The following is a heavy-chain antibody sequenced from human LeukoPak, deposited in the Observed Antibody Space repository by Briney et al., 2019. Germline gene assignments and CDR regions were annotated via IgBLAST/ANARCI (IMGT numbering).Heavy chain of an antibody. CDR2: ISSSSSYI. V-gene: IGHV3-21*01. CDR3: ARDPGYDYDFYYYMDV. D-gene: IGHD5-12*01. J-gene: IGHJ6*03. Sequence: GGSLRLSCAASGFTFSSYSMNWVRQAPGKGLEWVSSISSSSSYIYYADSVKDRFTISRDNAKNSLYLQMNSLRAEDTAVYYCARDPGYDYDFYYYMDVWGKGTTVSVPS. CDR1: GFTFSSYS.